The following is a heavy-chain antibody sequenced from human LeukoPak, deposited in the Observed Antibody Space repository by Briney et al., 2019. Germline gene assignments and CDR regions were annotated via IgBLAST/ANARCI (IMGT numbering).Heavy chain of an antibody. Sequence: SETLSLTCAVYGGSFSGYYWSWIRQPPGKGLEWIGEINHSGSTNYNPSLKSRVTISVDTSKNQFSLKLSSVTAADTAVYYCARPRSYSSGWYREYFQHWGQGTLVTVSS. CDR2: INHSGST. CDR3: ARPRSYSSGWYREYFQH. D-gene: IGHD6-19*01. V-gene: IGHV4-34*01. J-gene: IGHJ1*01. CDR1: GGSFSGYY.